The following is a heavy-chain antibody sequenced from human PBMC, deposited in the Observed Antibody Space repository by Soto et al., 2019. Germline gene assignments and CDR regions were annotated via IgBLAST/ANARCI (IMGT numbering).Heavy chain of an antibody. V-gene: IGHV1-18*04. J-gene: IGHJ6*02. CDR3: ARTMAPYYYYYGMDV. CDR1: GYTFTSYG. Sequence: EASVKVSCKASGYTFTSYGISWVRQAPGQGLEWMGWISAYNGNTNYAQKLQGRVTMTTDTSTSTAYMELRSLRSDDTAVYYCARTMAPYYYYYGMDVWGQGTTVTVSS. D-gene: IGHD3-10*01. CDR2: ISAYNGNT.